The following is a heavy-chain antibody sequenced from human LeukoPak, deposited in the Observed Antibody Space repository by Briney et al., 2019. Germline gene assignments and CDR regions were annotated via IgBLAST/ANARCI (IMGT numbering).Heavy chain of an antibody. D-gene: IGHD4-17*01. CDR3: ARDLSELTVTTMGY. V-gene: IGHV3-23*01. J-gene: IGHJ4*02. CDR1: GFTFRSYA. Sequence: QPGGSLRLPCAASGFTFRSYAMNWVRQAPGGGLEWVSAISGSDGNTYYADSVKGRFTISRDNSKNTLYLQMGSLRAEDMAVYYCARDLSELTVTTMGYWGQGTLVAVSS. CDR2: ISGSDGNT.